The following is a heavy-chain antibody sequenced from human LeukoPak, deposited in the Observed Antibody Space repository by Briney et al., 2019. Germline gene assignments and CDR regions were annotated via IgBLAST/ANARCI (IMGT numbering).Heavy chain of an antibody. D-gene: IGHD5-12*01. CDR1: GDSISTYY. V-gene: IGHV4-59*01. Sequence: PSETLSLTCTVSGDSISTYYWSWIRQPPGKGLEWIGYMYYSRSTNYNPSLKSRVTISLDTPRNQLSLRLNSVTAADTAVYYCARGVAGYGPYDYWGQGTLVTVSS. J-gene: IGHJ4*02. CDR2: MYYSRST. CDR3: ARGVAGYGPYDY.